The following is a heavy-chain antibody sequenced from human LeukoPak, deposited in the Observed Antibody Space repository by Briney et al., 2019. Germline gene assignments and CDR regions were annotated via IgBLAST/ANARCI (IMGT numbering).Heavy chain of an antibody. CDR2: ISYDESYK. D-gene: IGHD1-26*01. CDR1: GFTLSSSG. Sequence: GRSLRLSCAAAGFTLSSSGMHWVRQAPGKGLEWVAVISYDESYKYHADSVKGRFTISRDISKNTVYLQMNSLRADDSAVYYCAKGFDGIYSHFDLWGQGTLVTVAS. J-gene: IGHJ4*02. CDR3: AKGFDGIYSHFDL. V-gene: IGHV3-30*18.